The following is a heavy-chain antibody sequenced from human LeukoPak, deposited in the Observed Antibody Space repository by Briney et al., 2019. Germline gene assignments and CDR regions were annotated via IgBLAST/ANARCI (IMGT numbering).Heavy chain of an antibody. CDR3: ARHRGIVYSYGSIIDY. J-gene: IGHJ4*02. CDR2: IYYGGST. D-gene: IGHD5-18*01. V-gene: IGHV4-59*08. Sequence: PSETLSLTCTVSGGSISSYYWSWIRQPPGKGLEWIGYIYYGGSTNYNPSLKSRVTISVDTSKNQFSLKLSSVTAADTAVYYCARHRGIVYSYGSIIDYWSQGTLVTVSS. CDR1: GGSISSYY.